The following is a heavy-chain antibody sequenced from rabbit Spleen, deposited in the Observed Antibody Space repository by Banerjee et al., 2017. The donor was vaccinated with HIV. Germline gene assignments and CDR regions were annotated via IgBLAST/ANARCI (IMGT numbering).Heavy chain of an antibody. J-gene: IGHJ4*01. Sequence: QLEESGGGLVKPGGTLTLTCKASGIDFSSAYYIYWVRQAPGKGLEWIASIYGGSSGVTYYANWAKGRFTISKTSSTKVTLQMTSLTAADTATYFCARDLVAVIGWNFSLWGPGTLVTVS. CDR3: ARDLVAVIGWNFSL. CDR1: GIDFSSAYY. D-gene: IGHD1-1*01. V-gene: IGHV1S45*01. CDR2: IYGGSSGVT.